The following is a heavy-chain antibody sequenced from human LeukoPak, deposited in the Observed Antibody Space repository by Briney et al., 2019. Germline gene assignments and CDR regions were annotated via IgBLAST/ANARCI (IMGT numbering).Heavy chain of an antibody. CDR1: GFTFSSNW. V-gene: IGHV3-7*01. CDR2: IKQDGSEK. CDR3: ARQTFLDY. Sequence: GGSLRLSCAASGFTFSSNWMSWVRQAPGKGLEWVANIKQDGSEKYYVDSVKGRFTISRDNAKNSLYLQMNSLRAEDTAVYYCARQTFLDYWGQGTLVTVSS. J-gene: IGHJ4*02.